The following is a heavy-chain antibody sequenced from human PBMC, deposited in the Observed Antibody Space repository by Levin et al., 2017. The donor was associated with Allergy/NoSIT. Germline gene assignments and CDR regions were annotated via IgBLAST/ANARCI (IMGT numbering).Heavy chain of an antibody. CDR1: GFTFSSYG. CDR3: AKVVPAARYYYYGMDV. J-gene: IGHJ6*02. D-gene: IGHD2-2*01. CDR2: ISYDGSNK. Sequence: GGSLRLSCAASGFTFSSYGMHWVRQAPGKGLEWVAVISYDGSNKYYADSVKGRFTISRDNSKNTLYLQMNSLRAEDTAVYYCAKVVPAARYYYYGMDVWGQGTTVTVSS. V-gene: IGHV3-30*18.